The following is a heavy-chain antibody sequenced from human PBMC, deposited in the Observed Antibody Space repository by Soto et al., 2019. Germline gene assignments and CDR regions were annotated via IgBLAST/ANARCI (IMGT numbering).Heavy chain of an antibody. CDR1: GGSISSGDYY. CDR3: ARYCSGGSCYEGRSSLFDY. CDR2: IYYSGST. D-gene: IGHD2-15*01. V-gene: IGHV4-30-4*01. J-gene: IGHJ4*02. Sequence: QVQLQESGPGLVKPSQTLSLTCTVSGGSISSGDYYWSWIRQPPGKGLEWSGYIYYSGSTYYNPSLKSGVTISVDTSKNPFSLKLSSVTAADTALYYCARYCSGGSCYEGRSSLFDYWGQGTLVTVSS.